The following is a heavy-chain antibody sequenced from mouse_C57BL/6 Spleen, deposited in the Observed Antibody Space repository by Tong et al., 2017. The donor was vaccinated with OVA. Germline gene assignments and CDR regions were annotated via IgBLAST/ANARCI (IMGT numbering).Heavy chain of an antibody. D-gene: IGHD2-1*01. CDR3: ARDGNFWYVDV. J-gene: IGHJ1*01. V-gene: IGHV1-15*01. CDR2: IDPETGGT. CDR1: GYTFTDYE. Sequence: VQLQESGAELVRPGASVTLSCKASGYTFTDYEMHWVKQTPVHGLEWIGAIDPETGGTAYNQKFKGKAILTADKSCSTAYMELRSRRSEDSAVDFCARDGNFWYVDVWCAGTAVAVAS.